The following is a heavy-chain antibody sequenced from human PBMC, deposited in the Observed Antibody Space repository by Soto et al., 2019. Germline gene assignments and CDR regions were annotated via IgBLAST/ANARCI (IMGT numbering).Heavy chain of an antibody. D-gene: IGHD2-15*01. CDR2: ISAYNGNT. J-gene: IGHJ3*02. CDR1: GYTFTSYG. V-gene: IGHV1-18*01. Sequence: ASVKVSCKASGYTFTSYGISWVRQAPGQGLEWMGWISAYNGNTNYAKKLQGRVTMTTDPSTSTAYMDLRSLRSDETAGYYCARDLLYCSGGSCYPVNDAFDIWGQGTMVTVSS. CDR3: ARDLLYCSGGSCYPVNDAFDI.